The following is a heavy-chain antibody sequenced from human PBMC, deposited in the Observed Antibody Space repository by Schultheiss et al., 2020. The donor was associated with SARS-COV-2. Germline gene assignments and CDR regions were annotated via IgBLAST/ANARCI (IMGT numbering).Heavy chain of an antibody. CDR2: ISYDGSSK. Sequence: GESLKISCAASGFTSSGYAMHWVRQAPGKGLEWVAVISYDGSSKYYADSVKGRNTISRDNSRDTLYLQMNSLRPEDTAVYYCARDSGYDLKGDFDYWGQGTLVTVSS. J-gene: IGHJ4*02. V-gene: IGHV3-30*04. CDR3: ARDSGYDLKGDFDY. D-gene: IGHD5-12*01. CDR1: GFTSSGYA.